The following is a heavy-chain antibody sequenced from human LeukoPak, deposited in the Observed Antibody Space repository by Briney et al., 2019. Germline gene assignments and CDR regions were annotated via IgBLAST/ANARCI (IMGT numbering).Heavy chain of an antibody. D-gene: IGHD3-10*01. CDR2: VFHTGST. Sequence: SETLSLACAISGYSISSGYYWGWIRQPPGKGLEWIGSVFHTGSTYYNPSLKSRVTISLDMSMNQFSLRLSSVTAADTAVYYCARHHSHYYGSGRYYNDYYYMDVWGKGTTVIVSS. V-gene: IGHV4-38-2*01. CDR3: ARHHSHYYGSGRYYNDYYYMDV. J-gene: IGHJ6*03. CDR1: GYSISSGYY.